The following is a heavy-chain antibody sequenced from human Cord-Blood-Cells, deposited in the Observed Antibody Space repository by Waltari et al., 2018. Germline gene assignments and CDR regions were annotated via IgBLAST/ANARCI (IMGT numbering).Heavy chain of an antibody. D-gene: IGHD6-13*01. CDR1: GYTFTGYY. V-gene: IGHV1-2*02. J-gene: IGHJ4*02. CDR3: ARADIAAAGPVNFDY. Sequence: VQLVQSGAEVKKPGASVKVSCKASGYTFTGYYMHWVRQAPGQGLEWMGWINPNSGGTNYAQKFQGRVTRTRDTSISTAYMELSRLRSDDTAVYYCARADIAAAGPVNFDYWGQGTLVTVSS. CDR2: INPNSGGT.